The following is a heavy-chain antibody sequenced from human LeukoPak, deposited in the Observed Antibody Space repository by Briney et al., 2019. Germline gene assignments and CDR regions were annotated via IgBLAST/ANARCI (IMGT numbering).Heavy chain of an antibody. CDR1: GGSFSGYY. CDR2: INHSGST. CDR3: ASSHSTRYYFDY. D-gene: IGHD6-13*01. Sequence: SETLSLTCAVYGGSFSGYYWSWIRQPPGKGLEWIGEINHSGSTNYNPSLKSRVTISVDTSKNQFSLKLSSVTAADTAVYYCASSHSTRYYFDYWGQGTLVTVSS. J-gene: IGHJ4*02. V-gene: IGHV4-34*01.